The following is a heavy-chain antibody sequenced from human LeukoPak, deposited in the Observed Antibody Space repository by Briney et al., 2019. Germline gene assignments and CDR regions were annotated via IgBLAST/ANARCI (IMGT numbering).Heavy chain of an antibody. CDR2: LNHSGGT. CDR3: AKNPRKYYFDY. J-gene: IGHJ4*02. V-gene: IGHV4-34*01. Sequence: SETLSLTCAVYGGSFSGYYWSWIRQPPGKGLEWIGELNHSGGTNYNPSLKSRVTISVDTSKNQFSLKLSSVTAADTAVYYCAKNPRKYYFDYWGQGTLVTVSS. CDR1: GGSFSGYY.